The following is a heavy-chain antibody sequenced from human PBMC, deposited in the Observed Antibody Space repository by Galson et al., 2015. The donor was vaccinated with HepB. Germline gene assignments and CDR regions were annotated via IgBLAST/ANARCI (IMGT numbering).Heavy chain of an antibody. Sequence: SLRLSCAASGFTFSSYGMHWVRQAPGKGLEWVAFIRYDGSNKYYADSVKGRFTISRDNSKNTLYLQMNSLRAEDTAVYYCAKDRKYSYGYGYWGQGTLVTVSS. D-gene: IGHD5-18*01. J-gene: IGHJ4*02. CDR2: IRYDGSNK. CDR1: GFTFSSYG. CDR3: AKDRKYSYGYGY. V-gene: IGHV3-30*02.